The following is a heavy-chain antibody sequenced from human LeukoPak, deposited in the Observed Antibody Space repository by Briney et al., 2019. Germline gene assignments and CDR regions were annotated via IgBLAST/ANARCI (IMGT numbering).Heavy chain of an antibody. Sequence: SETLSLTCTVSGGSISSYYWSWIRQPPGKGLEWIGYIYYSGSTNYNPSLKSRVTISVDTSKSQFSLKLSSVTAADTAVYYCARDNLTGYYWYFDLWGRGTLVTVSS. CDR1: GGSISSYY. J-gene: IGHJ2*01. CDR2: IYYSGST. CDR3: ARDNLTGYYWYFDL. V-gene: IGHV4-59*01. D-gene: IGHD3-9*01.